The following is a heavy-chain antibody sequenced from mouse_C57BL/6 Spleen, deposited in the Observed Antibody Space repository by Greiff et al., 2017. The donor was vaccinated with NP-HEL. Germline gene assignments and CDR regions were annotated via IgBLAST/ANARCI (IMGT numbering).Heavy chain of an antibody. D-gene: IGHD3-2*02. V-gene: IGHV2-6-1*01. CDR1: GFSLTSYG. CDR3: ARHPRDSSGYVDYAMDY. CDR2: IWSDGST. Sequence: VQLVESGPGLVAPSQSLSITCTVSGFSLTSYGVHWVRQPPGKGLEWLVVIWSDGSTTYNSALKSRLSISKDNSKSQVFLKMNSLQTDDTAMYYCARHPRDSSGYVDYAMDYWGQGTSVTVSS. J-gene: IGHJ4*01.